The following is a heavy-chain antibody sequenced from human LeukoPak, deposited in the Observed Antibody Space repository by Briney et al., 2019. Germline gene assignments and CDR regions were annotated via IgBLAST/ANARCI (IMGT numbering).Heavy chain of an antibody. CDR3: ASSVGPEYKFDS. Sequence: GESLKISCQGPEYSLSTYWIAWLRQVGGKGLEWMGIIYPGDGDTRYSPSFQGLVTISADKSISTAYVEWSSLKASDTAMYYCASSVGPEYKFDSWGQGTLVTVSS. V-gene: IGHV5-51*01. CDR1: EYSLSTYW. CDR2: IYPGDGDT. J-gene: IGHJ4*02. D-gene: IGHD6-6*01.